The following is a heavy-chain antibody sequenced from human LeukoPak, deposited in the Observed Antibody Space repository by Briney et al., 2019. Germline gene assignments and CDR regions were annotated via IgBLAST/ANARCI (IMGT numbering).Heavy chain of an antibody. Sequence: SETLSLTCTVSGYSISSGYYWGWIRQPPGKGLEWIGSIYHSGSTYYNPSLKSRVTISVDTSKNQISLKLSSVTAADTAVYYCARRTDYGDYNYWGQGTLVTVSS. V-gene: IGHV4-38-2*02. J-gene: IGHJ4*02. D-gene: IGHD4-17*01. CDR1: GYSISSGYY. CDR2: IYHSGST. CDR3: ARRTDYGDYNY.